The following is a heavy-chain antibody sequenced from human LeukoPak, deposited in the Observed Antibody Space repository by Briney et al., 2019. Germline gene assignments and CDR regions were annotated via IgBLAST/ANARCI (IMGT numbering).Heavy chain of an antibody. D-gene: IGHD2-15*01. V-gene: IGHV3-30*02. CDR1: GFTFSSYG. J-gene: IGHJ4*02. CDR3: AKAPSGGSWRFDY. CDR2: IRYDGSNK. Sequence: GGSLRLSCAASGFTFSSYGMHWVRQAPGKGLEWVAFIRYDGSNKYYADSVKGRFTISRDNSKNTLYLQMNSLSAEDTAVYYCAKAPSGGSWRFDYWGQGTLVTVSS.